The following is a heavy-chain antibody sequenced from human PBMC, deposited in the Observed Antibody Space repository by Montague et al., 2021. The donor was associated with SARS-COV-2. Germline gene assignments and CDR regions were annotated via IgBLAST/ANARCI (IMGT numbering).Heavy chain of an antibody. D-gene: IGHD3-22*01. V-gene: IGHV4-39*01. J-gene: IGHJ5*02. CDR1: GGSISSSSYY. Sequence: SETLSLTCTVSGGSISSSSYYWGWIRQPPGKGLEWIGSIYYSGSTYYNPSLKSRVTISVDTSKNQFSLKLSSVTAADTAVYYCARQEYYDDSIGYGRMDWFDPWGQGTLVTVSS. CDR3: ARQEYYDDSIGYGRMDWFDP. CDR2: IYYSGST.